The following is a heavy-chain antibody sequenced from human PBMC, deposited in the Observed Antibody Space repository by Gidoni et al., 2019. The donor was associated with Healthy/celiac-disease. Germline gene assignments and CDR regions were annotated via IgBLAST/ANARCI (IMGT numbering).Heavy chain of an antibody. Sequence: QVQLVQSGAEVKKPGASVKVSCKASGYTFTSYYMHWVRQAPGQGLEWMGIINPSGGSTSYAQKFQGRVTMTRDTSTSTVYMELSSLRSEDTAVYYCARDSTGLAYCGGDCYYYYGMDVWGQGTTVTVSS. CDR1: GYTFTSYY. CDR2: INPSGGST. J-gene: IGHJ6*02. D-gene: IGHD2-21*02. V-gene: IGHV1-46*01. CDR3: ARDSTGLAYCGGDCYYYYGMDV.